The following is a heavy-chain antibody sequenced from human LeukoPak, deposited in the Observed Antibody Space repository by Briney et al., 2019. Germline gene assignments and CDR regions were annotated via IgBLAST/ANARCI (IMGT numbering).Heavy chain of an antibody. CDR3: ARGLWFGESPNDY. CDR1: GYTFTGYY. Sequence: GASVKACCKASGYTFTGYYMHWVRQAHGQGLEWMGWINPNSGGTNYAQKFQGRVTMTRDTSISTAYMELSRLRSDDTAVYYCARGLWFGESPNDYWGQGTLVTVSS. V-gene: IGHV1-2*02. D-gene: IGHD3-10*01. J-gene: IGHJ4*02. CDR2: INPNSGGT.